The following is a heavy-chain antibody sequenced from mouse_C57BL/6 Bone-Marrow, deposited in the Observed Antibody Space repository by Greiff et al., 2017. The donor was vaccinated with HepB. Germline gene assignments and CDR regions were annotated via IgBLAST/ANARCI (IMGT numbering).Heavy chain of an antibody. CDR1: GFSLTSYG. D-gene: IGHD2-2*01. CDR2: IWRGGSI. V-gene: IGHV2-5*01. CDR3: AKKGGYHFYYAMDY. J-gene: IGHJ4*01. Sequence: QVQLQQSGPGLVQPSQSLSITCTVSGFSLTSYGVHWVRQSPGKGLEWLGVIWRGGSIDYNAAFMSRLSITKDNSKSQVFFKMNSLQADDTAIYYCAKKGGYHFYYAMDYWGQGTSVTVSS.